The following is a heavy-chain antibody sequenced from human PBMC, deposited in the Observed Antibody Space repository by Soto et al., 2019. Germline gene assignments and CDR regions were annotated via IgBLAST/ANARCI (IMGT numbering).Heavy chain of an antibody. CDR3: TIVRVADSALDH. CDR2: MSYDGSDT. CDR1: GFIFSNNG. D-gene: IGHD3-10*02. Sequence: GSLRLSCVGSGFIFSNNGMHWVRQTPGKGLEWVAFMSYDGSDTFYAGSVKGRFTISRDNSKNTLFLHMSNLRAEDTAMYYCTIVRVADSALDHWGQGTLVTVSS. J-gene: IGHJ4*02. V-gene: IGHV3-30*02.